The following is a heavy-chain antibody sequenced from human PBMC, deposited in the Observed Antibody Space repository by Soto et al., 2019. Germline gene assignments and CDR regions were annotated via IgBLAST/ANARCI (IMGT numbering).Heavy chain of an antibody. CDR1: GFIFSSYT. CDR2: ISSSSSNI. Sequence: VQLVESGGGLVKPGGSLRLSCAASGFIFSSYTMTWVRQAPGKGLEWVSSISSSSSNIEYADSVKGRFSVSRDNANNSLFLQINSLRAEDTAVYYCAREDYAGASPRFDYWGLGALVTVSS. D-gene: IGHD4-17*01. J-gene: IGHJ4*02. V-gene: IGHV3-21*01. CDR3: AREDYAGASPRFDY.